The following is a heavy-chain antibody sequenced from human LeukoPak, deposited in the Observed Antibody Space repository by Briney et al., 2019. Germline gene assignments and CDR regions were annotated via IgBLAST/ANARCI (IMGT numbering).Heavy chain of an antibody. CDR1: GYTFTSYD. CDR2: MNPNSGGT. V-gene: IGHV1-2*02. Sequence: ASVKVSCKASGYTFTSYDINWVRQATGQGLEWMGCMNPNSGGTNYAQKFQGRVTMTRDTSISTAYMELSRLRSDDTAVYYCARDLTYGYYWYFDLWGRGTLVTVSS. D-gene: IGHD5-18*01. CDR3: ARDLTYGYYWYFDL. J-gene: IGHJ2*01.